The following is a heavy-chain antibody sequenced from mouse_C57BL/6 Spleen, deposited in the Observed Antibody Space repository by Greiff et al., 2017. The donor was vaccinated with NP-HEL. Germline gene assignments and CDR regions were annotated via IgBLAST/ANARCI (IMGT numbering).Heavy chain of an antibody. CDR1: GYTFTDYY. Sequence: ESGAELVRPGASVKLSCKASGYTFTDYYINWVKQRPGQGLEWIARIYPGSGNTYYNEKFKGKATLTAEKSSSTAYMQLSSLTSEDSAVYFCARDYGPSWFAYWGQGTLVTVSA. CDR3: ARDYGPSWFAY. J-gene: IGHJ3*01. CDR2: IYPGSGNT. V-gene: IGHV1-76*01. D-gene: IGHD1-1*01.